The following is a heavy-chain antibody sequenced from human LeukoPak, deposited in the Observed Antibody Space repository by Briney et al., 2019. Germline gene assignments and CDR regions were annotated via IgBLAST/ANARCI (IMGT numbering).Heavy chain of an antibody. D-gene: IGHD6-19*01. CDR2: ISSSGSTI. Sequence: GGSLRLSCAASGFTFSDYYMSWIRQAPGKGLEWVSYISSSGSTIYYADSVRGRFTISRDSSKNTLYLQMNSLRAEDTAVYYCARGSSGWSSNYWGQGTLVTVSS. CDR3: ARGSSGWSSNY. CDR1: GFTFSDYY. J-gene: IGHJ4*02. V-gene: IGHV3-11*04.